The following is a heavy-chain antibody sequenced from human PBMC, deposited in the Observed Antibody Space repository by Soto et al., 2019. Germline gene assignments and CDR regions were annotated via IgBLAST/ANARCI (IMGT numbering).Heavy chain of an antibody. CDR3: AKDLVSYYYYYGMDV. Sequence: GGSLRLSCAASGFTFSSYGMHWVRQAPCKGLEWVAVIWYDGSNKYYADSVKGRFTISRDNSKNTLYLQMNSLRAEDTAVYYCAKDLVSYYYYYGMDVWGKGTTVTVST. D-gene: IGHD2-15*01. V-gene: IGHV3-33*06. CDR2: IWYDGSNK. J-gene: IGHJ6*04. CDR1: GFTFSSYG.